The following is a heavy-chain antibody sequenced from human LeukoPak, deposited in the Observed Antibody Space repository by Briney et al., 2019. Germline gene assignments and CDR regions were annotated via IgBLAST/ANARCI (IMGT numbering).Heavy chain of an antibody. Sequence: SETLSLTCTVPGYSISSGYYWGWIRQPPGKGLEWIGNIYHSGNTYYNPSLKSRVTISVDTSKNQFSLKLSSVTAADTAVYYCAKLGNYDLMIDYWGQGTLVTVSS. J-gene: IGHJ4*02. CDR2: IYHSGNT. CDR1: GYSISSGYY. V-gene: IGHV4-38-2*02. D-gene: IGHD3-3*01. CDR3: AKLGNYDLMIDY.